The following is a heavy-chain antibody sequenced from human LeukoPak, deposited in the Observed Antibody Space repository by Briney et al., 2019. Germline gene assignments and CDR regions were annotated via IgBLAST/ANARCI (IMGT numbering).Heavy chain of an antibody. CDR3: AREGYYGSGSPPSLYFDY. CDR1: GFTFINYV. J-gene: IGHJ4*02. Sequence: GGSLRLSCAASGFTFINYVIHWVRQAPGKGLEWVAVTSSDLNVKLYADSVKGRFTISRDNSRSTLYLQMNSLRPEDTAIYYCAREGYYGSGSPPSLYFDYWGQGTLVTVSS. V-gene: IGHV3-30-3*01. CDR2: TSSDLNVK. D-gene: IGHD3-10*01.